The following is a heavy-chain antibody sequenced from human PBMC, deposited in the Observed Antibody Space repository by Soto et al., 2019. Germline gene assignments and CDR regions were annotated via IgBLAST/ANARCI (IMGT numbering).Heavy chain of an antibody. Sequence: SETLSLTCTVSGGSISSSSYYWGWIRQPPGKGLEWIGSIYYSGSTYYNPSLKSRVTISVDTSKNQFSLKLSSVTAADTAVYYCARHRERFLEWLLYGSWFDPWGQGTLVTVSS. D-gene: IGHD3-3*01. V-gene: IGHV4-39*01. J-gene: IGHJ5*02. CDR3: ARHRERFLEWLLYGSWFDP. CDR1: GGSISSSSYY. CDR2: IYYSGST.